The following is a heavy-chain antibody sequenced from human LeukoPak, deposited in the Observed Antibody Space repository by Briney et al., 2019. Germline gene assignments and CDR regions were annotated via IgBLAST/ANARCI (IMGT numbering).Heavy chain of an antibody. Sequence: GGSLRLSCAASGFTFSSYWMSWVRQAPGKGLEWVANIKQDGSEKYYVDSVKGRFTISRDNAKNSLYLQMNSLRAEDTALYYCAKDPDYGGNSHYFDYWGQGTLVTVSS. V-gene: IGHV3-7*03. CDR1: GFTFSSYW. D-gene: IGHD4-23*01. CDR2: IKQDGSEK. J-gene: IGHJ4*02. CDR3: AKDPDYGGNSHYFDY.